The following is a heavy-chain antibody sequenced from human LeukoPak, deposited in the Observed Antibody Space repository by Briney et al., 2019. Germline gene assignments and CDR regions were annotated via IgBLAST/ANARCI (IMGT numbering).Heavy chain of an antibody. V-gene: IGHV3-23*01. CDR3: AKAIGQEVPAGSRWYDP. Sequence: PGKSLRLSCAASGFAFNNYAMTWVRQAPGKGLEWVSTISDGGGATYYADSVKGRFTISKDSSTQTLCLQMNNLRAEDTALYYCAKAIGQEVPAGSRWYDPWGQGTLVTVSS. D-gene: IGHD6-13*01. CDR2: ISDGGGAT. CDR1: GFAFNNYA. J-gene: IGHJ5*02.